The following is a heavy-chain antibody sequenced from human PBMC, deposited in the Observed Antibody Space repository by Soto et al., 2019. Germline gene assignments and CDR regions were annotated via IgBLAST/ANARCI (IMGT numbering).Heavy chain of an antibody. D-gene: IGHD4-4*01. CDR2: VYYSGST. CDR1: GGSISSGGYS. Sequence: SETLSLTCAVSGGSISSGGYSWSWIRQPPGKGLEWIGYVYYSGSTTYNPSLKSRVTISLDTSNNQFSLKLKYVTAADTAVYYWARGTTTITDLDYWGQGALVTVSS. CDR3: ARGTTTITDLDY. J-gene: IGHJ4*02. V-gene: IGHV4-61*08.